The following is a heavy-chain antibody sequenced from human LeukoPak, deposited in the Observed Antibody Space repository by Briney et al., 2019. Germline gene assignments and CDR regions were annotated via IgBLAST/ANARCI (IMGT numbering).Heavy chain of an antibody. CDR2: IWYDGSNK. V-gene: IGHV3-33*01. D-gene: IGHD1-1*01. J-gene: IGHJ4*02. CDR1: GFTFSSYG. Sequence: GGSLRLSCAASGFTFSSYGVHWVRQAPGKGLEWVAVIWYDGSNKYYADSVKGRFTISRDNSKNTLYLQMNSLRAEDTAVYYCARGLNWANEYYFDYWGQGTLVTVSS. CDR3: ARGLNWANEYYFDY.